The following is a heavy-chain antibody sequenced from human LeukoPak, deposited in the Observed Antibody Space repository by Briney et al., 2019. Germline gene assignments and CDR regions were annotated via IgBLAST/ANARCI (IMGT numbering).Heavy chain of an antibody. Sequence: SQTLSLTCTVSGGSISSGGYYWSWIRQPPGKGLEWIGYIYYSGSTNYNPSLKSRVTISVDTSKNQFSLKLSSVTAADTAVYYCARYIAAAGYSDYWGQGTLVTVSS. CDR2: IYYSGST. J-gene: IGHJ4*02. CDR3: ARYIAAAGYSDY. D-gene: IGHD6-13*01. CDR1: GGSISSGGYY. V-gene: IGHV4-61*08.